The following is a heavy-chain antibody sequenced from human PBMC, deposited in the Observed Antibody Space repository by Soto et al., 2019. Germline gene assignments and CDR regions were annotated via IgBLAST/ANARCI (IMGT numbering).Heavy chain of an antibody. CDR1: GYTFTSYG. D-gene: IGHD2-15*01. V-gene: IGHV1-69*13. CDR3: SKDGGREGYFGNWFDP. CDR2: IIPIFGTT. Sequence: ASVKVSCKASGYTFTSYGISWVRQAPGQGLEWLGRIIPIFGTTDYAQKFQGRVTITADESTTTAYMELSSLRSDDTAFYYCSKDGGREGYFGNWFDPWGQGTLVTVSS. J-gene: IGHJ5*02.